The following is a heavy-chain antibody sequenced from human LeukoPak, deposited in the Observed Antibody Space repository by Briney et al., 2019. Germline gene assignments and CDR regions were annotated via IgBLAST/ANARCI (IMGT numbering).Heavy chain of an antibody. CDR1: GYTFSSFD. CDR2: MNPNSGNT. CDR3: ARGPLYGSGSYCDY. J-gene: IGHJ4*02. Sequence: GASVTVSCKASGYTFSSFDINWVRQAPGQGLEWMGWMNPNSGNTGYAQKFQGRVTMTRTTSMTTAYMELSSLRSEDTAVYYCARGPLYGSGSYCDYWGQGTLVTVSS. D-gene: IGHD3-10*01. V-gene: IGHV1-8*01.